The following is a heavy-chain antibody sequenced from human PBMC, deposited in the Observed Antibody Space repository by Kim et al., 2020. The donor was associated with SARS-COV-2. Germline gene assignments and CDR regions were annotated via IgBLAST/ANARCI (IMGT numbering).Heavy chain of an antibody. CDR1: GFIVTNHY. J-gene: IGHJ5*02. Sequence: GGSLRLSCAASGFIVTNHYLTWVRQAPGKGLEWLSMIHIDGTTYYAVSVRGRFTNTRDTSENTLHLQMINVRAEDTAIYFCRRGHWGDTPSWGQGTRVTISS. CDR2: IHIDGTT. CDR3: RRGHWGDTPS. D-gene: IGHD7-27*01. V-gene: IGHV3-53*01.